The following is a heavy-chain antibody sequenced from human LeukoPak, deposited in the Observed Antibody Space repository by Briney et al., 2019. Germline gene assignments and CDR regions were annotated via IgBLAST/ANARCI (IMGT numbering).Heavy chain of an antibody. D-gene: IGHD2-2*01. CDR1: GGSFSGYY. V-gene: IGHV4-34*01. Sequence: PSETLSLTCAVYGGSFSGYYWSWIRQPPGKGLEWIGEINHSGSTNYNPSLKSRVTISVDTSKNQFSLKLSSVTAADTAVYYCARYSVVPAATAVMDVWGQGTTVTVSS. CDR3: ARYSVVPAATAVMDV. J-gene: IGHJ6*02. CDR2: INHSGST.